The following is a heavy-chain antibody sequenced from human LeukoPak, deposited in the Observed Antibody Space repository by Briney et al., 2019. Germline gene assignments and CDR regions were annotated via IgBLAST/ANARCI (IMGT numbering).Heavy chain of an antibody. CDR2: IYAGEGA. CDR3: ARDRKLWFGEFTVYYYYGMDV. J-gene: IGHJ6*02. CDR1: GDSISNYF. Sequence: SETLSLTCTVSGDSISNYFWSWIRQPAGKGLEWIGRIYAGEGAKYNPSLETRVTVSVDTSTNQLSLKLSSVTAADTAVYYCARDRKLWFGEFTVYYYYGMDVWGQGTTVTVSS. V-gene: IGHV4-4*07. D-gene: IGHD3-10*01.